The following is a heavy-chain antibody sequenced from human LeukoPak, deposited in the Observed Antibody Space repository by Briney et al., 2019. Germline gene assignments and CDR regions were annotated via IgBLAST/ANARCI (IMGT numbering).Heavy chain of an antibody. CDR3: ARDQVTSGGGLDY. D-gene: IGHD2-21*02. J-gene: IGHJ4*02. Sequence: GGSLRLSCAASGFSISSHFMTWVRQAPEKGLEWVSVIYTGGITHYADSVAGRFTISRDISKNTLYLQMNNLRVEDTAVHYCARDQVTSGGGLDYWGQGTLVTVSS. CDR1: GFSISSHF. V-gene: IGHV3-53*01. CDR2: IYTGGIT.